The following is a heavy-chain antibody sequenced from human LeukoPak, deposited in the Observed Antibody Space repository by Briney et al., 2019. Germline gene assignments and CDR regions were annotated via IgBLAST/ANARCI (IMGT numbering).Heavy chain of an antibody. V-gene: IGHV4-34*01. CDR1: GGSFSGYY. J-gene: IGHJ6*02. Sequence: SETLSLTCAVFGGSFSGYYWSWIRQSPEQGLEWIGEMSHTGATNYNPSLKSRITASVDTSKKQISLSRRSVTAADTAVYYCARGLHYNVLTGGMDVWGQGTTVIVSS. CDR3: ARGLHYNVLTGGMDV. CDR2: MSHTGAT. D-gene: IGHD3-9*01.